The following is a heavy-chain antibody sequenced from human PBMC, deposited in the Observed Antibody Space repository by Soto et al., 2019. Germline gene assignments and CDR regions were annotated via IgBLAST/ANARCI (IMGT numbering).Heavy chain of an antibody. CDR2: IGRSSGTI. D-gene: IGHD3-10*01. V-gene: IGHV3-48*01. Sequence: GGSLRLSCAASGFTFSSYSMNWVRQAPGKGLEWVPYIGRSSGTIYYADSVKGRFTVSRDNSKNTLYLQMNSLRAEDTAVYYCAKGGVRGGQDYYGMDVWGQGTTVTVSS. J-gene: IGHJ6*02. CDR3: AKGGVRGGQDYYGMDV. CDR1: GFTFSSYS.